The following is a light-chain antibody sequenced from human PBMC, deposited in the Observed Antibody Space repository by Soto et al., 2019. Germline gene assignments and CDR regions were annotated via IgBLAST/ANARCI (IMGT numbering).Light chain of an antibody. CDR1: QSISRW. J-gene: IGKJ1*01. V-gene: IGKV1-5*01. CDR2: DAS. Sequence: DVQMTQSPSTLSASVGDRVTITCRASQSISRWLAWYQQKPGKAPKVLIWDASSLQRGVPSRFSGSGSGTEFTLTISSLQPDDFATYYCQQYNDYSTWTFGQGTKVDIK. CDR3: QQYNDYSTWT.